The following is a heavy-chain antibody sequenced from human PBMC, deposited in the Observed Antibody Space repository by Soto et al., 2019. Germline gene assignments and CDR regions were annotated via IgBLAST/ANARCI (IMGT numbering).Heavy chain of an antibody. V-gene: IGHV3-23*01. CDR3: AKRGLREIKDDY. Sequence: DVQVLESGGGSVQPGGSLRLSCAASGFTFSSYAMRWVRQAPGKGLEWVSTISAGGGNTYYADSVKGQFTISRDNSKNTLYQQMNSLRAEYTAVYYCAKRGLREIKDDYWGQGTLVTVSS. CDR1: GFTFSSYA. CDR2: ISAGGGNT. D-gene: IGHD4-17*01. J-gene: IGHJ4*02.